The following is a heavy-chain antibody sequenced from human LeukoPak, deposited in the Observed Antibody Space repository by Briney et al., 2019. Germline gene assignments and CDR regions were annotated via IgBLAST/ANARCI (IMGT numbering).Heavy chain of an antibody. CDR2: IYYSGST. Sequence: SETLSLTCTVSGDSISTNSYLWGWIRQPPGKGLEWLGSIYYSGSTYYNPSLKSRVTISVDTSKNQFSLNLYSVTAADTAVFYCARSYYYDYRQIDYWGQGTLVTVSS. D-gene: IGHD3-22*01. J-gene: IGHJ4*02. CDR3: ARSYYYDYRQIDY. V-gene: IGHV4-39*01. CDR1: GDSISTNSYL.